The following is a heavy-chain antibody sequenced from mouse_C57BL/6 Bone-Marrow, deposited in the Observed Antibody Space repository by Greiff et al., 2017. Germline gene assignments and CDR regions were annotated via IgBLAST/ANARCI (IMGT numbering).Heavy chain of an antibody. V-gene: IGHV1-64*01. CDR1: GYTFTSYC. CDR3: ARRRIYYDYDDAMDY. D-gene: IGHD2-4*01. Sequence: VQLQQPGAELVKPGASVKLSCKASGYTFTSYCMHWVKQRPGQGLEWIGMIHPNSGSTNYNEKFKSKATLTVDKSSSTAYMQLSSLTSEDSAVYYCARRRIYYDYDDAMDYWGQGTSVTVSS. CDR2: IHPNSGST. J-gene: IGHJ4*01.